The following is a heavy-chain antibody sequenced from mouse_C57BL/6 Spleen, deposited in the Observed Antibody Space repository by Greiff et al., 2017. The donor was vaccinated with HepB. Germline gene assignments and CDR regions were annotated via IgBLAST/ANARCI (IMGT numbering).Heavy chain of an antibody. J-gene: IGHJ1*03. CDR1: GYTFTSYW. CDR2: IYPGSGST. V-gene: IGHV1-55*01. D-gene: IGHD1-1*01. Sequence: QVQLQQPGAELVKPGASVKMSCKASGYTFTSYWITWVKQRPGQGLEWIGDIYPGSGSTNYNEKFKSKATLTVDTSSSTAYMQLSSLTSEDSAVYYCAGPQDGSSPHWWFEGWGTGTTVTVSS. CDR3: AGPQDGSSPHWWFEG.